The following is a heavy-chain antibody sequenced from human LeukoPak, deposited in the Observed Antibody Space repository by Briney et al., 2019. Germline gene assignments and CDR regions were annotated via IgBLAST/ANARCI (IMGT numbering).Heavy chain of an antibody. CDR1: EFTFSTSA. CDR2: ISDSGGST. Sequence: GGSLRLSCAASEFTFSTSAMSWVRQAPGKGLEWVSAISDSGGSTYYADSVKGRFTISRDNSKNTLYLQMNSLRAEDTAVYYCAKTGTLLWFGDSRGVFDYWGQGTLVTVSS. D-gene: IGHD3-10*01. V-gene: IGHV3-23*01. J-gene: IGHJ4*02. CDR3: AKTGTLLWFGDSRGVFDY.